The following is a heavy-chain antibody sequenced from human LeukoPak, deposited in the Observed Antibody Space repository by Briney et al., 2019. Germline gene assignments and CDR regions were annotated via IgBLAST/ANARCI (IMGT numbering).Heavy chain of an antibody. CDR3: ARKQALDS. J-gene: IGHJ4*02. Sequence: ASVKVSCKASGYTFSDYLIHWVRQAPGQGLEWMGRINPSSGGTSYAQKFRGRVTMTRDTSINTAYMELSRLRADDTAVYYCARKQALDSWGQGTLVTVSS. V-gene: IGHV1-2*06. CDR1: GYTFSDYL. CDR2: INPSSGGT.